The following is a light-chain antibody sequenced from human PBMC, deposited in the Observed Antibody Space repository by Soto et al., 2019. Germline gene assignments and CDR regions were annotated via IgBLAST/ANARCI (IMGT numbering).Light chain of an antibody. CDR3: QQSYSTTWT. V-gene: IGKV1-39*01. Sequence: DIQMSQSPSTLSASVGDRVTITCRASQSISSWLAWYQLKPGKPPRLLIYAASSLQSGVPSRFSGSGSGTDFTLTINSLQPEDFATYSCQQSYSTTWTFGQGTKVDIK. CDR2: AAS. CDR1: QSISSW. J-gene: IGKJ1*01.